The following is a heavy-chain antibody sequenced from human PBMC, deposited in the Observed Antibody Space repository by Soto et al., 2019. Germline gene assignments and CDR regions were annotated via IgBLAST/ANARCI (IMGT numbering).Heavy chain of an antibody. V-gene: IGHV3-48*03. CDR1: GFTFNDFE. CDR3: ARGFGGFNY. J-gene: IGHJ4*02. CDR2: IDGSGTTK. Sequence: EVQLLESGGGLVQPGGSLRLSCGVSGFTFNDFEMNWVRQAPGKGLEWLAYIDGSGTTKKYADSVRGRFAISRDNPNNSLFLQISSMSAADTAIYYSARGFGGFNYWGQGTLVSVSS. D-gene: IGHD3-10*01.